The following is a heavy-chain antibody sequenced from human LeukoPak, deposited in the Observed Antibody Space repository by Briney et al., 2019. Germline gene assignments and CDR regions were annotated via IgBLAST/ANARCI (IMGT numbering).Heavy chain of an antibody. CDR1: RFTFSSYW. Sequence: GGSLRLSCAASRFTFSSYWMSWVRQAPGKGLEWVANIKQEGSEEYYAGSVRGRFTISRDNAKNSLDLQMSSLRAEDTAVYYCARERGGYCSGATCYKAFDIWGQGTMVTVSS. CDR3: ARERGGYCSGATCYKAFDI. D-gene: IGHD2-2*02. J-gene: IGHJ3*02. V-gene: IGHV3-7*01. CDR2: IKQEGSEE.